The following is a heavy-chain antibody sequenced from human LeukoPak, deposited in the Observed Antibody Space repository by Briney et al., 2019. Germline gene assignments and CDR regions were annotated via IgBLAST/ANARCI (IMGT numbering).Heavy chain of an antibody. J-gene: IGHJ3*02. Sequence: RASVTVSCKASGGTFISYAISWVRQAPGQGLEWMGGIIPIFGTANYAQKFQGRVTITADKSTSTAYMELSSLRSEDTAVYYCARDRVASGSYYRHDAFDIWGQGTMVTVSS. D-gene: IGHD1-26*01. V-gene: IGHV1-69*06. CDR3: ARDRVASGSYYRHDAFDI. CDR2: IIPIFGTA. CDR1: GGTFISYA.